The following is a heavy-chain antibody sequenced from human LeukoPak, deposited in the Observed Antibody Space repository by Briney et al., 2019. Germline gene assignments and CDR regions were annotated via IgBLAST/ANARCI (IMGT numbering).Heavy chain of an antibody. Sequence: GGSLRLSCAASGFTFSSYSMNWVRQAPGKGLEWVSSISSSSSYIYYADSVKGRFTISRDNAKNSLYLQMNSLRAEDTAVYYCARDQSIAARPLDYWSQGTLVTVSP. V-gene: IGHV3-21*01. J-gene: IGHJ4*02. D-gene: IGHD6-6*01. CDR2: ISSSSSYI. CDR1: GFTFSSYS. CDR3: ARDQSIAARPLDY.